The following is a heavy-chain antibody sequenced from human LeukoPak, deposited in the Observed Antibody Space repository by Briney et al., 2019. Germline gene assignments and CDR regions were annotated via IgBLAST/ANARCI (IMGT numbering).Heavy chain of an antibody. CDR2: INTDGSST. J-gene: IGHJ1*01. Sequence: GGSLRLSCAASGFTFSSYWMHWVRQAPGKGLVWVSRINTDGSSTSYADSVKDRFTISRDNAKNTLYLQMNSLRAEDTAAYYCAREPYYYDSSGYYQHWGQGTLVTVSS. D-gene: IGHD3-22*01. CDR3: AREPYYYDSSGYYQH. V-gene: IGHV3-74*01. CDR1: GFTFSSYW.